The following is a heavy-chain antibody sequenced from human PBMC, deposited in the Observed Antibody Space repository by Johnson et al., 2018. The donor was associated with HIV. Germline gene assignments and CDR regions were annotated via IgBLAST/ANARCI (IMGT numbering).Heavy chain of an antibody. Sequence: QVQLVESGGGLVQPGGSLRLSCAASGFTFSSYGMHWVRQAPGKGLEWVAFIRYDGSNKYYADSGTGRITISRDNSKNTLYLQMHSLRAEDTAVYSCAKDLGDAVGTTHDAFDIWGQGTTVTVSS. CDR2: IRYDGSNK. J-gene: IGHJ3*02. V-gene: IGHV3-30*02. D-gene: IGHD1-26*01. CDR1: GFTFSSYG. CDR3: AKDLGDAVGTTHDAFDI.